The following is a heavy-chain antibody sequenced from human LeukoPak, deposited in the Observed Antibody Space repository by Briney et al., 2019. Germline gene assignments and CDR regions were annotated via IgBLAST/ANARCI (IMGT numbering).Heavy chain of an antibody. CDR1: GFTFSSYG. Sequence: PGGSLRLSCAASGFTFSSYGMHWVRQAPGKGLEWVAVISYDGSNKDYADSVRGRFTISRDNSKNTLYLQMNSLRAEDTAVYYCAKEGSPRPLLRYFDWLPPGGWYFDLWGRGTLVTVSS. J-gene: IGHJ2*01. D-gene: IGHD3-9*01. CDR3: AKEGSPRPLLRYFDWLPPGGWYFDL. CDR2: ISYDGSNK. V-gene: IGHV3-30*18.